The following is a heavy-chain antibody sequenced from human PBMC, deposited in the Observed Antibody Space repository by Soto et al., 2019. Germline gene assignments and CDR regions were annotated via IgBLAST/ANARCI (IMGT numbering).Heavy chain of an antibody. Sequence: EVPLLESGGVLAPPGVSLTLSCGASVFTFSIYTMACVRHSPGRGPEWVSGVGQDGAPQYADSVKGRFTISRDNSRSSVYLEMIALRGEDTAVYYCAKDMRPDGVWDFGHWGQGTLVTVSS. CDR2: VGQDGAP. V-gene: IGHV3-23*01. CDR3: AKDMRPDGVWDFGH. CDR1: VFTFSIYT. D-gene: IGHD4-17*01. J-gene: IGHJ4*02.